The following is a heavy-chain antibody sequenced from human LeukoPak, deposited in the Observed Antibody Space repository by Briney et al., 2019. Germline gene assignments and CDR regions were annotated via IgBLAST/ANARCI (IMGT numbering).Heavy chain of an antibody. CDR2: ISGSGGST. V-gene: IGHV3-23*01. D-gene: IGHD3-9*01. J-gene: IGHJ6*02. CDR1: GFTFSSYA. Sequence: PGGSLRLSCAASGFTFSSYAMSWVRQAPGKGLEWVSAISGSGGSTYYADSVKGRFTISRDNAKNSLYLQMNSLRDEDTAVYYCARDGDYDILTGYYRAHGYYYYGMDVWGQGTTVTVSS. CDR3: ARDGDYDILTGYYRAHGYYYYGMDV.